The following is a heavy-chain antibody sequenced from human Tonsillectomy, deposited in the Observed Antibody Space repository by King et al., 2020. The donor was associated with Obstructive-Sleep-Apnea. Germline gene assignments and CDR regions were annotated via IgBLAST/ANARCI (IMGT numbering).Heavy chain of an antibody. CDR2: IYYSGST. CDR3: ARHDGSSGWYHWFDP. V-gene: IGHV4-59*08. J-gene: IGHJ5*02. Sequence: QLQESGPGLVKPSETLSLTCTVSGGSISSYYWSWIRQPPGKGLEWIGYIYYSGSTNYNPSLKSRVTISVDTSKNQFSLTLSSVTAADTAVYYCARHDGSSGWYHWFDPWGQGTLVTVSS. D-gene: IGHD6-19*01. CDR1: GGSISSYY.